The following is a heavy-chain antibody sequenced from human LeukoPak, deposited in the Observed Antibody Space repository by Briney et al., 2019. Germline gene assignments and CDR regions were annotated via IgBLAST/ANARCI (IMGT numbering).Heavy chain of an antibody. CDR3: ARVLLGSWDWFDP. CDR1: KFTFSSYW. D-gene: IGHD3-10*01. V-gene: IGHV3-74*01. Sequence: GGSLRLSCAASKFTFSSYWMHWVRQAPGKGLVWVSRINPDGSTTNYADSVKGRFTISRDSAKNTLYLQMNSLRAEDTAVYYCARVLLGSWDWFDPWGQGTLVTVSS. J-gene: IGHJ5*02. CDR2: INPDGSTT.